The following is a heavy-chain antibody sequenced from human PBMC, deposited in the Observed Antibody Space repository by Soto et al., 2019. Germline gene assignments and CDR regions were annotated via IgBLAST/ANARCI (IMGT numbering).Heavy chain of an antibody. Sequence: ASVKVSCKASGYTFTNYGLTWVRQAPGQGPEWVGWISAYNGNTHYAQKLQGRVAMTTDTSTSTAYMGLRSLSSDDTAVYYCARDVELIGGSSRSPYYYYYMDVWGKGTTVTVSS. CDR1: GYTFTNYG. CDR2: ISAYNGNT. CDR3: ARDVELIGGSSRSPYYYYYMDV. V-gene: IGHV1-18*01. J-gene: IGHJ6*03. D-gene: IGHD6-6*01.